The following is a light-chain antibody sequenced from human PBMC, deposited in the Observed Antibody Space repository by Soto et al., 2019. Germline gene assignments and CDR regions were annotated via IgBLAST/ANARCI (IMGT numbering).Light chain of an antibody. V-gene: IGKV1-9*01. CDR1: QGISTF. J-gene: IGKJ1*01. CDR3: QQLNTFPRT. Sequence: DIQLTQSPSFLSASVGDRVTITCRASQGISTFLAWYQQKPGKAPNLLIYAASTLQSGVPSRFSGGGSGTQFTLTISSLQPEDFATYYCQQLNTFPRTFGQRTKVDIK. CDR2: AAS.